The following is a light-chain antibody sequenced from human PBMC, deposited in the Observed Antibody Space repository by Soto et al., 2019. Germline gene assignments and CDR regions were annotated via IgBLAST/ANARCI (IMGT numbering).Light chain of an antibody. Sequence: QSALTQPPSASGSPGQSVTISCTGTSSDVGGYNYVSWYQQHPGKAPKLMIYEVSKRPSGVPDRFSGSTDGSSNSASLTISGLQTEDEADYYCQSYDSSFVMFGGGTQLTVL. V-gene: IGLV2-8*01. CDR2: EVS. CDR1: SSDVGGYNY. CDR3: QSYDSSFVM. J-gene: IGLJ3*02.